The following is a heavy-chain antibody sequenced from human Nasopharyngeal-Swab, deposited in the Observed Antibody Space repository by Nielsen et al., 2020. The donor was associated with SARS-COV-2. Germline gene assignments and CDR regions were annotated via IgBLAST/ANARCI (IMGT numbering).Heavy chain of an antibody. CDR1: AFTFSNFA. J-gene: IGHJ6*02. CDR3: ARDLVPDVLLWFGPMDV. CDR2: LDGTGDSS. D-gene: IGHD3-10*01. V-gene: IGHV3-23*01. Sequence: GESLKISCAASAFTFSNFAMSWVRQAPGKALEWVSVLDGTGDSSYYADSVKGRFTISRDNSKNTLYLQMNSLRAEDTAVYYCARDLVPDVLLWFGPMDVWGQGTTVTVSS.